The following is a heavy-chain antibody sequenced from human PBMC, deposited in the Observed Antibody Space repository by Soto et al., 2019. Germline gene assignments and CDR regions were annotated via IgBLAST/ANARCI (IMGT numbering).Heavy chain of an antibody. J-gene: IGHJ6*02. CDR3: ASVFGFGGMDV. V-gene: IGHV4-31*03. D-gene: IGHD3-10*01. CDR2: IYYSGST. CDR1: GGSISSGGYY. Sequence: SETLSLTCTVSGGSISSGGYYWSWIRQHPGKGLEWIGYIYYSGSTYYNPSLKSRVTISVDTSKNQFSLKLSSVTAADTAVYYCASVFGFGGMDVWAQRTTVTVSS.